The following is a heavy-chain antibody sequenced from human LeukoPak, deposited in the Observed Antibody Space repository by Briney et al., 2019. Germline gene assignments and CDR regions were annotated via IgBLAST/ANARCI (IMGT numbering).Heavy chain of an antibody. CDR2: IYTSGST. J-gene: IGHJ4*02. Sequence: SETLSLTCTFSGGSISSYYWSWIRQPAGKGLEWIGRIYTSGSTNYNASLKSRVTMSADTSKNQFSLKLSSVTAADTAVYYCARGFFSRKTYYYDSSGRNPFDYWGQGTLVTVSS. CDR1: GGSISSYY. CDR3: ARGFFSRKTYYYDSSGRNPFDY. D-gene: IGHD3-22*01. V-gene: IGHV4-4*07.